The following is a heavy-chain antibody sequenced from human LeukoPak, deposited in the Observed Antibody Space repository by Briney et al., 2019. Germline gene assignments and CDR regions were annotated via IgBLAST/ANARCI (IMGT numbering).Heavy chain of an antibody. J-gene: IGHJ5*02. CDR2: IYTSGST. V-gene: IGHV4-61*02. CDR1: GGSISSGSYY. CDR3: ARVGPGYCSSTSCYGTTFDP. Sequence: PSETLSLTCTVSGGSISSGSYYWSWIRQPAGKGLEWIGRIYTSGSTNYNPSLKSRVTISVDTSKNQFSLKLSSVTAADTAVYYCARVGPGYCSSTSCYGTTFDPWGQGTLVTVSS. D-gene: IGHD2-2*01.